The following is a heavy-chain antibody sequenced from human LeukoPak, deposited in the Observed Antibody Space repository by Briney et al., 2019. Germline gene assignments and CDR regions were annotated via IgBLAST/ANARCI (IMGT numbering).Heavy chain of an antibody. J-gene: IGHJ4*02. CDR1: GYTLTELS. CDR3: VLMTTVTNPSGFDY. CDR2: VDPEDGET. Sequence: ASVKVSCEVSGYTLTELSMHWVRQAPGKGLEWMRGVDPEDGETIYAQKFQGRVTMTEDTSTETDYMELTSLRSEDTAFYYCVLMTTVTNPSGFDYWGQGTLVPVPS. V-gene: IGHV1-24*01. D-gene: IGHD4-17*01.